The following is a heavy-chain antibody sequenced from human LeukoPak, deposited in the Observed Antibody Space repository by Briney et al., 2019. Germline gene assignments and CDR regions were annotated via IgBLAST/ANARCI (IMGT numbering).Heavy chain of an antibody. V-gene: IGHV3-7*01. CDR3: ARDNLVGLDY. D-gene: IGHD1-26*01. CDR1: GFTFSSYS. Sequence: PGGSLRLSCAASGFTFSSYSMSWVRQAPGNGLEWVANIKQDGSEKYYVDSVKGRFTISRDNAKNSLYLQMNSLRAEDTAVYYCARDNLVGLDYWGQGTLVTVSS. J-gene: IGHJ4*02. CDR2: IKQDGSEK.